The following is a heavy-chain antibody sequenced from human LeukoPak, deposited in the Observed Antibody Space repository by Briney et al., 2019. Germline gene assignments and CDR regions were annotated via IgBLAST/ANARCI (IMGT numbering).Heavy chain of an antibody. CDR2: IGTAGET. CDR3: ARGKYYHDSSGYYDY. V-gene: IGHV3-13*01. Sequence: GGSLRLSCAASGFTFSSYDMHWVRQGTGKGLEWVSAIGTAGETYYPGSVKGRFTISRENAENSFYLQMNSLTAGDTAVYYCARGKYYHDSSGYYDYWGQGTLVTVSS. D-gene: IGHD3-22*01. CDR1: GFTFSSYD. J-gene: IGHJ4*02.